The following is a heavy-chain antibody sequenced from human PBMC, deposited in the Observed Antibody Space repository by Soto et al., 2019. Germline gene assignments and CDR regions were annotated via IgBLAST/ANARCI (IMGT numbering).Heavy chain of an antibody. CDR1: GFTFSSYG. CDR3: ARSMMLYGYGSDAFDI. D-gene: IGHD5-18*01. CDR2: IWYDGSNK. J-gene: IGHJ3*02. Sequence: VGSLRLSCAASGFTFSSYGMHWVRQAPGKGLEWVAVIWYDGSNKYYADSVKGRFTISRDNSKNTLYLQMNSLRAEDTAVYYCARSMMLYGYGSDAFDIWGQGTMVTVSS. V-gene: IGHV3-33*01.